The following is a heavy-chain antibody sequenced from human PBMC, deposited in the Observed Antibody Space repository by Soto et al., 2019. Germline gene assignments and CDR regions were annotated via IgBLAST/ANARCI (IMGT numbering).Heavy chain of an antibody. CDR3: ARAGLVEVMVYAKRGNEPRSAFDI. V-gene: IGHV4-34*01. CDR1: GGSFSGYY. J-gene: IGHJ3*02. CDR2: INHSGST. Sequence: NPSGTLSLTCAVYGGSFSGYYWSWIRQPPGKGLEWIGEINHSGSTNYNPSLKSRVTISVDTSKNQFSLKLSSVTAADTAVYYCARAGLVEVMVYAKRGNEPRSAFDIWGQGTMVTVSS. D-gene: IGHD2-8*01.